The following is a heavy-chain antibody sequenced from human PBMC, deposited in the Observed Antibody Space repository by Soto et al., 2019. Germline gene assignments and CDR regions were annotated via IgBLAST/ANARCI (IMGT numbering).Heavy chain of an antibody. Sequence: GGSLRLSCAASGFSFGSYALSWVRQAPGKGLNWVSSISAGGDGTYYADSVKGRFTISRDNSKNTMYLQMTSLRADDTAVYYCADGGRYPYYWGPGTLVTVSS. CDR2: ISAGGDGT. J-gene: IGHJ4*02. CDR3: ADGGRYPYY. D-gene: IGHD1-26*01. CDR1: GFSFGSYA. V-gene: IGHV3-23*01.